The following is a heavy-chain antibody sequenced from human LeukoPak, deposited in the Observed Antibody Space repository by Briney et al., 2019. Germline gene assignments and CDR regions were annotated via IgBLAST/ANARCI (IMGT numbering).Heavy chain of an antibody. CDR2: IKQDGSET. CDR3: ARDPYSSSWSYGMDV. CDR1: GFTFSNYW. D-gene: IGHD6-13*01. V-gene: IGHV3-7*05. J-gene: IGHJ6*02. Sequence: PGGSLRLPCTASGFTFSNYWMSWVRQTPEKGLEWVANIKQDGSETVYVDSVKGRFTISRDNAQSSLYLQMNSLRAEDTAVYYCARDPYSSSWSYGMDVWGQGTTVTVSS.